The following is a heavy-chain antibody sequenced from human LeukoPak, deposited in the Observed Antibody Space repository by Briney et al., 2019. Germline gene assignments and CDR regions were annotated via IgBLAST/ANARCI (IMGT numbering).Heavy chain of an antibody. J-gene: IGHJ4*02. Sequence: SETLSLTCTVSGGSISTYYWTWIRQPPGKGLEWIGYIYYSGSTNHNPSVKSRVTISVDTSKNQFSLKLSSVTAADTAVYYCARVRPGEWFFGYWGQGSLVTVSS. D-gene: IGHD3-3*01. V-gene: IGHV4-59*01. CDR3: ARVRPGEWFFGY. CDR1: GGSISTYY. CDR2: IYYSGST.